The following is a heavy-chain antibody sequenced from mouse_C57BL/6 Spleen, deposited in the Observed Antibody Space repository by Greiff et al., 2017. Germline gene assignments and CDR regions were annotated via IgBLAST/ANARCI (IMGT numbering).Heavy chain of an antibody. CDR3: ARGGLYYDYENYYAMDY. V-gene: IGHV1-9*01. CDR2: ILPGSGST. J-gene: IGHJ4*01. Sequence: QVQLQQSGAELMKPGASVKLSCKATGYTFTGYWIGWVKQRPGHGLEWIGEILPGSGSTNYNEKFKGKATFTADTSSNTAYMQLSSLTTEDSAIYYCARGGLYYDYENYYAMDYWGQGTSVTVSS. D-gene: IGHD2-4*01. CDR1: GYTFTGYW.